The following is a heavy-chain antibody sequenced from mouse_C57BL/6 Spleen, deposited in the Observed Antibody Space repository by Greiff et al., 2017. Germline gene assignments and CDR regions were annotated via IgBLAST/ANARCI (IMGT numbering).Heavy chain of an antibody. V-gene: IGHV1-22*01. Sequence: EVQLQQSGPELVKPGASVTMSCKASGYTFTDYNMHWVKQSPGKSLEWIGYINPNNGGTSYNQKFKGKATLTVNKSSSTAYMELRSLTSEDSAVYYCARRDDGYYYAMDDWGQGTSVTVSS. CDR3: ARRDDGYYYAMDD. CDR1: GYTFTDYN. J-gene: IGHJ4*01. CDR2: INPNNGGT. D-gene: IGHD2-3*01.